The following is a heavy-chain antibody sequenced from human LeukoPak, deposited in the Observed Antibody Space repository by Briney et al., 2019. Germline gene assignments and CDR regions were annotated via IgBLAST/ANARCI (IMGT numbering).Heavy chain of an antibody. CDR1: GGSISSSNW. D-gene: IGHD5-12*01. V-gene: IGHV4-4*02. J-gene: IGHJ5*02. CDR2: IYHSGSS. Sequence: SETLSLTCAVSGGSISSSNWWSWVRQPPGKGLEWIGEIYHSGSSNYNPSLKSRVTASVDKSKNQFSLKLSSVTAADTAVYYCASYEISNWFDPWGQGTLVTVSS. CDR3: ASYEISNWFDP.